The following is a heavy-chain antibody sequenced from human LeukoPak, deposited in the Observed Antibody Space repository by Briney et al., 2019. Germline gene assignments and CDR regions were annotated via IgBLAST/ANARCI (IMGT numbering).Heavy chain of an antibody. J-gene: IGHJ4*02. CDR2: IYPGDSDT. CDR3: ATAQSGAGPFDY. D-gene: IGHD6-19*01. Sequence: GECLMIFCRGSGYSFTSYWIGWVVQMPGKGLEWMGIIYPGDSDTRYRPSFEGQVTISADKSISTAYLQWSSLKASDTAMYYCATAQSGAGPFDYWGQGTLVTVSS. CDR1: GYSFTSYW. V-gene: IGHV5-51*06.